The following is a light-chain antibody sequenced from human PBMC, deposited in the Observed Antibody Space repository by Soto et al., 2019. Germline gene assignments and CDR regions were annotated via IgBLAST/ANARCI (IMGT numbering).Light chain of an antibody. CDR2: EVT. CDR1: SSDVGIYNY. V-gene: IGLV2-14*01. Sequence: QSVLTQPESVSGSPGQSIAISCTGSSSDVGIYNYVSWYQQHPGKVPKLIIYEVTNRPSGVSNRFSGSKSGNTASLTISGLQAEDEADYYCSSYTTSSTRVFGTGTNVTVL. CDR3: SSYTTSSTRV. J-gene: IGLJ1*01.